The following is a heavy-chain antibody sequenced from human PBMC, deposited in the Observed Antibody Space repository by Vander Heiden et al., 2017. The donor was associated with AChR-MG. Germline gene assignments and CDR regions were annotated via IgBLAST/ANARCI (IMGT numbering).Heavy chain of an antibody. CDR3: ARDPGDYDFWSGANWFDP. Sequence: EVQLVEFGGGLVKPGVSLRLSCAAQGFPSSSHSMNRVRPAPGKGLEWVSSISGYSSYISYADSVKGRFTISRDNAKNSLYLQMNSLRAEDTAVYYCARDPGDYDFWSGANWFDPWGQGTLVTVSS. V-gene: IGHV3-21*01. D-gene: IGHD3-3*01. J-gene: IGHJ5*02. CDR2: ISGYSSYI. CDR1: GFPSSSHS.